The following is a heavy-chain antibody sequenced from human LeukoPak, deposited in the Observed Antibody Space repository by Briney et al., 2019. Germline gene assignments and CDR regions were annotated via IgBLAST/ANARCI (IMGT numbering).Heavy chain of an antibody. CDR3: ARHISGAATLD. CDR1: GGSMSNYY. J-gene: IGHJ4*02. D-gene: IGHD3-3*02. Sequence: SETLSLTCSVSGGSMSNYYGSWIRQPPGKGLEWIAYIYYTGSTYYNPSLKSRVTMSVDTSKNQFSLTLSSVTAADTPVYYCARHISGAATLDWGQGTLVTVSS. V-gene: IGHV4-59*08. CDR2: IYYTGST.